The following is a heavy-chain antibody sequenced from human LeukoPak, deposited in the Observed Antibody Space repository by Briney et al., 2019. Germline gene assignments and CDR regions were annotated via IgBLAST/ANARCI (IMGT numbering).Heavy chain of an antibody. D-gene: IGHD3-10*01. J-gene: IGHJ3*02. CDR1: GFTFSSYG. V-gene: IGHV3-30*18. Sequence: GGSLRLSCAASGFTFSSYGMHWVRQAPGKGLAWVAVISYDGSNKYYVDSVKGRFTISRDNSKNMLYLQTNSLRAEDTAVYYCAKNELLWFGEFDAFDIWGQGTMVTVSS. CDR2: ISYDGSNK. CDR3: AKNELLWFGEFDAFDI.